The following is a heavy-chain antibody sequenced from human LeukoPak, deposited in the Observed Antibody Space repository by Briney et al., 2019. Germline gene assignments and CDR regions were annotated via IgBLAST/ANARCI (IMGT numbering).Heavy chain of an antibody. CDR3: ARGLMRYQLPNFGRGGSFDI. V-gene: IGHV4-34*01. CDR1: GGSFSGYY. D-gene: IGHD2-2*01. Sequence: PSETLSLTCAVYGGSFSGYYWSWIRQPSGKGLEWIGEINHSGSTNYNPSLKSRVTISVDTSKNQFSLKLSSVTAADTAGYYFARGLMRYQLPNFGRGGSFDIWGQGTMVTVSS. CDR2: INHSGST. J-gene: IGHJ3*02.